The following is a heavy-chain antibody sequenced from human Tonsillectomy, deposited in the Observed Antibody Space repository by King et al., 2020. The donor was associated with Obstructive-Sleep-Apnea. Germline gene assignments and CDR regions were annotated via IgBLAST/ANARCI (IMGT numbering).Heavy chain of an antibody. V-gene: IGHV4-39*07. CDR3: AGNDDSGSFSGWFDP. D-gene: IGHD3-10*01. Sequence: QLQESGPGLVKPSETLSLPCTVSGGSVSSTNYYWAWIRQPPGKGLGWIGTLYYSRTIFYNPSLKSRVTISVDTSKNQFSLQLSSVTAADTAVYYCAGNDDSGSFSGWFDPWGQGTLVTVSS. CDR2: LYYSRTI. J-gene: IGHJ5*02. CDR1: GGSVSSTNYY.